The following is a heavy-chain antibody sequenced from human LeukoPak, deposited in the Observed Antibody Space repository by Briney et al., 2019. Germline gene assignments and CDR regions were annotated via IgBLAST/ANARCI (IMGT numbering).Heavy chain of an antibody. CDR2: IIPILGIA. Sequence: GASVKVSCKASGGTFSSYAISWVRQAPGQGLEWMGRIIPILGIANYAQKFQGRVTITADKSTSTAYMELSSLRSEDTAVYYCARGGPPQRLMDVWGQGTTVTVSS. D-gene: IGHD6-25*01. CDR3: ARGGPPQRLMDV. J-gene: IGHJ6*02. V-gene: IGHV1-69*04. CDR1: GGTFSSYA.